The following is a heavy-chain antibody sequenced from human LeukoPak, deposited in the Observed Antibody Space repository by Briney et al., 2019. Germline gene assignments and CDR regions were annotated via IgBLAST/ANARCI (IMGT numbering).Heavy chain of an antibody. V-gene: IGHV1-2*02. CDR1: GYTFTDLY. J-gene: IGHJ4*02. D-gene: IGHD1-26*01. CDR3: ARVQCCDVGKSFLFDY. CDR2: INTRRGCT. Sequence: ASVKVSCKASGYTFTDLYIHWVRQAPGQGLDWMGWINTRRGCTRYAQNFQGRVSMTRDTSISTAYMELSSLTSDDTAVFYCARVQCCDVGKSFLFDYWGQGTLVTASS.